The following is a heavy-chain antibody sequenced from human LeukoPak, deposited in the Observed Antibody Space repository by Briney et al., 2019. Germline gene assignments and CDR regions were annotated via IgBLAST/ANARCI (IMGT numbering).Heavy chain of an antibody. V-gene: IGHV3-11*06. Sequence: KSGGSPRLSCAASGFTFSDYYMSWIRQAPGKGLEWVSYITSSSSYTNYADSVKGRFTISRDNAKNSLYLQMSSLRAEDTAVYYCARHSSSWHDFDYWGQGTLVTVSS. J-gene: IGHJ4*02. CDR1: GFTFSDYY. D-gene: IGHD6-13*01. CDR2: ITSSSSYT. CDR3: ARHSSSWHDFDY.